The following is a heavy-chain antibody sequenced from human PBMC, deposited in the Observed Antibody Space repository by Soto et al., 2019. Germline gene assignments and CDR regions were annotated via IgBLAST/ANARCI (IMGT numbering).Heavy chain of an antibody. V-gene: IGHV3-23*01. Sequence: EVQLLESGGDFVQRGGSLRLSCAASGLTFSSYAMSWVRQAPGKGLEWVSTISGGGGSSYYADPVKGRFIISRDNSKNTLHLQMKSLRDEDTAVYYCAKGGCSGGSCYPFDYWGQETLVTVSS. CDR1: GLTFSSYA. CDR2: ISGGGGSS. J-gene: IGHJ4*02. D-gene: IGHD2-15*01. CDR3: AKGGCSGGSCYPFDY.